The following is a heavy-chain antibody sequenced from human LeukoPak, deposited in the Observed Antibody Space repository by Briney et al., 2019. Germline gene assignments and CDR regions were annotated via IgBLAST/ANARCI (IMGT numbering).Heavy chain of an antibody. CDR2: MNPNSGNT. CDR1: GYTFTSYD. Sequence: GASVKVSCKASGYTFTSYDINWVRQATGQGLEWMGWMNPNSGNTGYAQKFQGRVTMTRNTSISTAYMELSSLRSEDTAVYYCARGYSSGWYLSPHNWFDPWGQGTLVTVSS. V-gene: IGHV1-8*02. CDR3: ARGYSSGWYLSPHNWFDP. D-gene: IGHD6-19*01. J-gene: IGHJ5*02.